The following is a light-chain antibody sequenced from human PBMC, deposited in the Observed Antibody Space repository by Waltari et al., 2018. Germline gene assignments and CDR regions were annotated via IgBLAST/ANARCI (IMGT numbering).Light chain of an antibody. CDR3: QQSYSTPPWT. J-gene: IGKJ1*01. CDR1: QSISSY. Sequence: DIQLTQSPSSLSASVGDRVTITCRASQSISSYLNRYQQKQGKAPKLLIYAASSLQSRVPSRFSGSGSGTDFTLTISSRQPEDFATYYCQQSYSTPPWTFGQGTKVEIK. V-gene: IGKV1-39*01. CDR2: AAS.